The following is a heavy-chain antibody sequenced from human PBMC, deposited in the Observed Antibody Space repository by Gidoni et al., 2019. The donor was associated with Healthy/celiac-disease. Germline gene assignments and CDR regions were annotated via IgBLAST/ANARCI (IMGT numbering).Heavy chain of an antibody. CDR3: ARAYYGSGSYYRWVALFDY. CDR1: GGSFSGYY. V-gene: IGHV4-34*01. Sequence: QVQLPQWGAGLLKPSETLSLTCAVYGGSFSGYYWSWIRQPPGKGLEWIGEINHSGSTNYNPSLKSRVTISVDTSKNQFSLKLSSVTAADTAVYYCARAYYGSGSYYRWVALFDYWGQGTLVTVSS. D-gene: IGHD3-10*01. CDR2: INHSGST. J-gene: IGHJ4*02.